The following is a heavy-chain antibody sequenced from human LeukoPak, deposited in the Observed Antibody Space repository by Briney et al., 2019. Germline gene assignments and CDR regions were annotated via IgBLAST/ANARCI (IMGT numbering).Heavy chain of an antibody. CDR3: AKGLKTAVGPYMGYHYYMDV. D-gene: IGHD5-18*01. J-gene: IGHJ6*03. CDR2: VNDRGTGT. Sequence: GGSLRLSCAASGFTFGKYAMSWVRQAPGKGLEWVSTVNDRGTGTYYTDSVKGRFTISRDNSKSTLSLQMISLRAEDTALYYCAKGLKTAVGPYMGYHYYMDVWGKGTTVTVSS. CDR1: GFTFGKYA. V-gene: IGHV3-23*01.